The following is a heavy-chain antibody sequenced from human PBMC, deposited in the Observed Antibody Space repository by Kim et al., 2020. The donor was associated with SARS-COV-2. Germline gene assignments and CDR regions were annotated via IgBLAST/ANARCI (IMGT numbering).Heavy chain of an antibody. CDR2: ISGSGGST. V-gene: IGHV3-23*01. J-gene: IGHJ4*02. CDR1: GFTFSSYA. CDR3: AKDRDIVATICLFDY. D-gene: IGHD5-12*01. Sequence: GGSLRLSCAASGFTFSSYAMSWVRQAPGKGLEWVSAISGSGGSTYYADSVKGRFTISRDNSKNTLYLQMNSLRAEYTAVYYCAKDRDIVATICLFDYWGQGTLVTVSS.